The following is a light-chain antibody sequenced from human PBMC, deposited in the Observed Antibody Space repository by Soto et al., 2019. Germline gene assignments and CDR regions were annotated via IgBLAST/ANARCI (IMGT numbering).Light chain of an antibody. Sequence: QSVLTQPPSVSGAPGQRVTISCTGSSSNIGAGYDVHWYQQFPGTALRLLIYANNNRPSGVPDRFSGSKSGTSASLAITGLQADDEAEYYCQSYDFGLSAHNYVFGTGTKVTVL. CDR3: QSYDFGLSAHNYV. J-gene: IGLJ1*01. CDR2: ANN. CDR1: SSNIGAGYD. V-gene: IGLV1-40*01.